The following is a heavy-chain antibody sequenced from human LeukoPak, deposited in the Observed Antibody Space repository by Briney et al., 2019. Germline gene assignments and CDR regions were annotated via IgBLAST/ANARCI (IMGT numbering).Heavy chain of an antibody. CDR2: INIIGIT. CDR1: GGSISSGNYY. J-gene: IGHJ5*02. CDR3: ARDSRYCTGGSCYPRNWIDP. Sequence: SETLSLTCTVSGGSISSGNYYWSWIRQPAGKGLEWIGRINIIGITSYNPSLKGRVTISVDTSKNQFSLKLSSVTAEDTATYYCARDSRYCTGGSCYPRNWIDPWGQGTLVTVSS. D-gene: IGHD2-15*01. V-gene: IGHV4-61*02.